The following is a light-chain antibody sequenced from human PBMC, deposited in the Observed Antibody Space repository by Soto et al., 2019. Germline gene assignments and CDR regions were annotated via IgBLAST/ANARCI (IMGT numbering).Light chain of an antibody. V-gene: IGKV3-15*01. J-gene: IGKJ1*01. Sequence: EIVMTQSPATLSGSPGERATLSCRASQSVNSHLAWYHQKTGQAHRLLIYGASTRATGIPARFIGSGSGTEFTLTISSLQHDEFAVYFCQQYNSWPRTFGQGTKVEVK. CDR3: QQYNSWPRT. CDR2: GAS. CDR1: QSVNSH.